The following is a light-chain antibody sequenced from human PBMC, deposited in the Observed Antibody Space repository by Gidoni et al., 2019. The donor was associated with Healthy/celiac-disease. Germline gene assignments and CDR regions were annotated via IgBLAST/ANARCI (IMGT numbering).Light chain of an antibody. CDR3: QQRSNWLIT. CDR2: DAS. J-gene: IGKJ5*01. CDR1: QSVSSY. V-gene: IGKV3-11*01. Sequence: EIVLTQSPATLSLSPGERGTLSCRANQSVSSYLPWYHQKPGQAPRLLIYDASNRATGIPARFSGSGSGTDFTLTISSLEPEDFAVYYCQQRSNWLITFGQGTRLEIK.